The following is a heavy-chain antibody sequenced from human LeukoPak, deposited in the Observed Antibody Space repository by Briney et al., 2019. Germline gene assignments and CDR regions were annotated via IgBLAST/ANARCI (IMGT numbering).Heavy chain of an antibody. CDR3: ARSSIIAAAGPYYSDY. J-gene: IGHJ4*02. CDR1: GYTFTSYY. CDR2: INPSGGST. V-gene: IGHV1-46*01. D-gene: IGHD6-13*01. Sequence: GASVKVSCKASGYTFTSYYTHWVRQAPGQGLEWMGIINPSGGSTSYAQKFQGRVTMTRDMSTSTVYMELSSLRSEDTAVYYCARSSIIAAAGPYYSDYWGQGTLVTVSS.